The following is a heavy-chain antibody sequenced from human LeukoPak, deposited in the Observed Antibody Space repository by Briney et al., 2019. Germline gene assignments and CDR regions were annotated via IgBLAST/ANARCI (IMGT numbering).Heavy chain of an antibody. CDR2: INPSGGST. V-gene: IGHV1-46*01. CDR1: GYTFTSYY. CDR3: ARGSDCYDSSGYYYVSRFETFDY. D-gene: IGHD3-22*01. J-gene: IGHJ4*02. Sequence: GASVKVSCKASGYTFTSYYMHWVRQAPGQGLEWMGIINPSGGSTSYAQKFQGRVTMTRDMSTSTVYMELSSLRSEDTAVYYCARGSDCYDSSGYYYVSRFETFDYWGQGTLVTVSS.